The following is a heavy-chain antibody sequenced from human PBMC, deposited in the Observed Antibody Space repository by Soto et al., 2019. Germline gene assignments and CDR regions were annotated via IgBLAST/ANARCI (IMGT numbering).Heavy chain of an antibody. V-gene: IGHV3-23*01. CDR2: VSATAGTT. CDR3: AKDRLAAVSNY. D-gene: IGHD3-16*01. J-gene: IGHJ4*02. Sequence: GGSLRLSCAASGFTFSNYAMSWVRQAPGKGLEWVSLVSATAGTTYYTDSVKGRFTISRDNSRNTVNLQMNSLRADDTDVYKWAKDRLAAVSNYLGQGNLVIVSS. CDR1: GFTFSNYA.